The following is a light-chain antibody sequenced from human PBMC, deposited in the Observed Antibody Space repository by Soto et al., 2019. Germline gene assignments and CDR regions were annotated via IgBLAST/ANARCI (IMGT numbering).Light chain of an antibody. CDR1: SSNIGSNT. V-gene: IGLV1-44*01. CDR3: AAWDDSLIGV. CDR2: SNN. J-gene: IGLJ2*01. Sequence: QSVLTQPPSASGTPGQRVTISCSGSSSNIGSNTVNWYQQLPGTAPKLLIYSNNHRPSGVPDRFSGSKSGTSASLAISGLQYEDEADYYCAAWDDSLIGVFGGGTKVTVL.